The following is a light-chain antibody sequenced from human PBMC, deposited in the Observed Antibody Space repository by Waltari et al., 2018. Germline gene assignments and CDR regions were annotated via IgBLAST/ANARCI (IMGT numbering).Light chain of an antibody. Sequence: DIQMTQSPSSLSASVGDRVTITCHASQDISHYLNWYQQKRGRAPKLLISDVSNLQRGVPSRFSGSGSGTDFTFTISSLQPEDIATYYCQQYDNVPRFGGGTKVESK. CDR3: QQYDNVPR. CDR1: QDISHY. CDR2: DVS. V-gene: IGKV1-33*01. J-gene: IGKJ4*01.